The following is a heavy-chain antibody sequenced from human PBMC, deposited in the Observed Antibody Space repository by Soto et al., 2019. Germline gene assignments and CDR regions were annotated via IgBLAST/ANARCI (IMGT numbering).Heavy chain of an antibody. CDR1: GFTFSSYG. Sequence: PGGSLRLSCAASGFTFSSYGMHWVRQAPGKGLEWVAVIWYDGSNKYYADSVKGRFTISRDNSKNTLYLQMNSLRAEDTAVYYCARDNLVVGPKTTYHGMDVWGQGTTVTVSS. V-gene: IGHV3-33*01. CDR2: IWYDGSNK. J-gene: IGHJ6*02. D-gene: IGHD2-21*01. CDR3: ARDNLVVGPKTTYHGMDV.